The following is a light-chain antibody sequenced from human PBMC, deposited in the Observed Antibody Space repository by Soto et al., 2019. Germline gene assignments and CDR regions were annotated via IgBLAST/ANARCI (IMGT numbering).Light chain of an antibody. J-gene: IGKJ1*01. CDR2: DVS. CDR1: QSLSGR. Sequence: DIQMTQSPSTLSFSVGDRVTLTCRASQSLSGRLAWYQQRPGQAPKLLIYDVSTLESGVPSRFSVPGTGSGTEFTRRISDLQPDDFATYYCQQYNSYSTFGPGTKVEVK. V-gene: IGKV1-5*01. CDR3: QQYNSYST.